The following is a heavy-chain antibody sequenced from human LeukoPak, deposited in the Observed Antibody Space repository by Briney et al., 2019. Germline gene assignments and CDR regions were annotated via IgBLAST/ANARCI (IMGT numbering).Heavy chain of an antibody. CDR1: GCTFSDYY. CDR3: ARVRLVGATRGDFDC. CDR2: ISSSGSTI. Sequence: PGGSLRLSCAASGCTFSDYYMSWIRQAPGKGLEWVSYISSSGSTIYYADSVKGRFTISRANAKNSLYLQMNSLRAEDTAMYYCARVRLVGATRGDFDCWGQGTLVTVSS. V-gene: IGHV3-11*04. D-gene: IGHD1-26*01. J-gene: IGHJ4*02.